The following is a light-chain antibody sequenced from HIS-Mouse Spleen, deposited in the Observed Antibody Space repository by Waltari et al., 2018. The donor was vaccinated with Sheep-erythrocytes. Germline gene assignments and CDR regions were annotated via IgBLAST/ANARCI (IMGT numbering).Light chain of an antibody. CDR1: QGIRND. CDR2: AAS. Sequence: AIQMTQSPSSLSASVGDRVTITCRASQGIRNDLGWYQQKPGKAPKLLIYAASGLQSGVPSGFSGSGSGTDFTLPISSLQPEDFATYYCLQDYNYPWTFGQGTKVEIK. CDR3: LQDYNYPWT. V-gene: IGKV1-6*01. J-gene: IGKJ1*01.